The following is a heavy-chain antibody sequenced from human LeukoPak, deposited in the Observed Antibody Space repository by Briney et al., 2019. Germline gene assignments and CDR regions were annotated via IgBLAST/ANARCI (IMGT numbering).Heavy chain of an antibody. CDR1: GLTFRDAW. D-gene: IGHD5-12*01. J-gene: IGHJ4*02. Sequence: GGSLRLSCVVSGLTFRDAWLTWVRQAPGKGLEWISSINGGSTHKFHGDSVKGRFIISRDNAKRSLYLEMNSLRAEDTAVYYCARDGTRAYTGYDFDFWGQGTLVSVSP. CDR2: INGGSTHK. CDR3: ARDGTRAYTGYDFDF. V-gene: IGHV3-21*01.